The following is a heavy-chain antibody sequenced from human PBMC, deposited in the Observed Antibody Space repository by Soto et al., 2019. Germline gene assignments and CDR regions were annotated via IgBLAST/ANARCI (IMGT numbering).Heavy chain of an antibody. CDR2: ISGSGDST. V-gene: IGHV3-23*01. J-gene: IGHJ6*02. CDR3: ARGYSSGWYQYGMDV. Sequence: LRLSCAASGFTFSSYAMNWVRQAPGKGLEWVSVISGSGDSTYYADSVKGRFTISRDNSKNTLYLQMNSLRAEDTAVYYCARGYSSGWYQYGMDVWGQGTTVTVSS. CDR1: GFTFSSYA. D-gene: IGHD6-19*01.